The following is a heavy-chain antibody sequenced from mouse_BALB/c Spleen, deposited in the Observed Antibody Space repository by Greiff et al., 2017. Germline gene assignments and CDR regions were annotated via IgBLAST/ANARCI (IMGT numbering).Heavy chain of an antibody. V-gene: IGHV1-5*01. CDR2: IYPGNSDT. Sequence: EVQLQQSGTVLARPGASVKMSCKASGYSFTSYWMHWVKQRPGQGLEWIGAIYPGNSDTSYNQKFKGKAKLTAVTSASTAYMELSSLTNEDSAVYYCTRGYRYGYYAMDYWGQGTSVTVSS. J-gene: IGHJ4*01. CDR3: TRGYRYGYYAMDY. D-gene: IGHD2-14*01. CDR1: GYSFTSYW.